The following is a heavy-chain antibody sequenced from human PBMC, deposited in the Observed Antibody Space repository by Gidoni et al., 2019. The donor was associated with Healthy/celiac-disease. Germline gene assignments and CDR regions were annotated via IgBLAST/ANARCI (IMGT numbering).Heavy chain of an antibody. Sequence: EVQLLESEGGLVQPGGSLRLSCAASGFTFSSYAMSWVRQAPGKGLEWVSAISGSGGSTYYADSVKGRFTISRDNSKNTLYLQMNSLRAEDTAVYYCAKGTKGWRSMDVWGQGTTVTVSS. D-gene: IGHD3-3*01. J-gene: IGHJ6*02. CDR2: ISGSGGST. CDR3: AKGTKGWRSMDV. CDR1: GFTFSSYA. V-gene: IGHV3-23*01.